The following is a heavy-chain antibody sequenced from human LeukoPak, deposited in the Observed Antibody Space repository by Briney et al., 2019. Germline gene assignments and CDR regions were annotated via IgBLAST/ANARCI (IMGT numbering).Heavy chain of an antibody. Sequence: TGGSLRLSCAASGFTVSSSCISWVRQAPGKGLEWVSVMYSGGNTYYADSVKGRFTISRDKSKNTLYLQMNSLRAEDTAVYHCARVQAVFQNFDYWGQGTLVTVSS. CDR1: GFTVSSSC. CDR3: ARVQAVFQNFDY. V-gene: IGHV3-66*01. CDR2: MYSGGNT. J-gene: IGHJ4*02.